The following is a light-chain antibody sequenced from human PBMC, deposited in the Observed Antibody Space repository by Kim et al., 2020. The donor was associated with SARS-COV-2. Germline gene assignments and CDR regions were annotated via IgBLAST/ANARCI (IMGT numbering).Light chain of an antibody. V-gene: IGLV3-1*01. Sequence: SVSPGQTASGTCSGDKLGDKYACWYQQKPGQSPVLVIYQDSKRASGIPERFSGSNSGNTATLTIGGTQAMEEADYYCQAWDSSTAVFGGGTQLTVL. CDR1: KLGDKY. CDR3: QAWDSSTAV. J-gene: IGLJ3*02. CDR2: QDS.